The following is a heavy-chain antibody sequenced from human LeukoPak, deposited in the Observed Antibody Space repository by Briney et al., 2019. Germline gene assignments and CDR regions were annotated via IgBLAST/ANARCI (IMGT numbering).Heavy chain of an antibody. CDR3: AREVQSDTTSNFDY. J-gene: IGHJ4*02. V-gene: IGHV3-7*01. CDR2: IKQEGSEK. CDR1: GFTFSNYW. D-gene: IGHD1-1*01. Sequence: GGSLRLSCAASGFTFSNYWMSWIRQAPGKGLEWVGHIKQEGSEKYYVESVKGRFTISRDNAKNSLELQMNPLRAEDPAVYYCAREVQSDTTSNFDYWGQGTLVTVSS.